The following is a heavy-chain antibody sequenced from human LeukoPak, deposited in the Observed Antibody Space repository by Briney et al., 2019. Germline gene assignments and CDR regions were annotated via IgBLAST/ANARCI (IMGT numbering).Heavy chain of an antibody. J-gene: IGHJ4*02. CDR2: IYYSGST. CDR3: ARRHSSGWYLSY. Sequence: SETLSLTCTVSGGSISSYYWSWIRQPPGKGLERIGYIYYSGSTNYNPSLKSRVTISVDTSKNQFSLKLSSVTAADTAVYYCARRHSSGWYLSYWGQGTLVTVSS. D-gene: IGHD6-19*01. V-gene: IGHV4-59*08. CDR1: GGSISSYY.